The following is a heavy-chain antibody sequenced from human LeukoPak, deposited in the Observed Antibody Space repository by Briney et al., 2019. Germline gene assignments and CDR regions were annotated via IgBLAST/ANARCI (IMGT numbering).Heavy chain of an antibody. CDR2: ISGSGGST. CDR1: GFTFSSYA. J-gene: IGHJ4*02. CDR3: VKDKAPLLQSTSCPFDY. D-gene: IGHD2-2*01. V-gene: IGHV3-23*01. Sequence: GGSLRLSCAASGFTFSSYAMSWVRQAPGKGLEWVSAISGSGGSTYYADSVKGRFTISRDNSKNTLYLEMSGLRVEDTAVYYCVKDKAPLLQSTSCPFDYWGQGTLVTVSS.